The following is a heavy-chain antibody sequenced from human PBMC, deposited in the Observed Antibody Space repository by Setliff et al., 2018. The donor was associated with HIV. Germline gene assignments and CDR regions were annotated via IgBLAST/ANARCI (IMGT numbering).Heavy chain of an antibody. CDR2: IYTSGST. D-gene: IGHD5-18*01. CDR3: ARDSGGYNYGFAVGSFDY. Sequence: SEPLSLTCTVSGGSISSYYWSWIRQPAGKGLEWIGRIYTSGSTNYNPSLKSRVTISIDTSKSQFSPKLTSVAAADTAVYYCARDSGGYNYGFAVGSFDYWGQGAPVTVSS. CDR1: GGSISSYY. J-gene: IGHJ4*02. V-gene: IGHV4-4*07.